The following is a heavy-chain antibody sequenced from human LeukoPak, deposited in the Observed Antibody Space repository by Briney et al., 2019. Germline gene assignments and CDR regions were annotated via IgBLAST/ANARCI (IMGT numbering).Heavy chain of an antibody. CDR3: ARHDISPPHSFDI. V-gene: IGHV4-59*08. CDR2: IYYSGNT. Sequence: SETLSLTCTLSGGSISYYYWSWIRQPPGKRLEWIGFIYYSGNTNYNPSLRSRATMSVDTSRNQFSLRLNSVTAADTAVYYCARHDISPPHSFDIWGQGTMVTVSS. J-gene: IGHJ3*02. CDR1: GGSISYYY.